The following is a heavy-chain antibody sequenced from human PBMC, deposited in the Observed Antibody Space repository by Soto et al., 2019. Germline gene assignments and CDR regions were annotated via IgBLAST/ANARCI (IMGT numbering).Heavy chain of an antibody. V-gene: IGHV4-31*03. J-gene: IGHJ4*02. Sequence: SETLSLTCTVSGGSISSGGYYWSWIRQHPGKGLEWIGYIYYSGSTYYKPSLKSRVTISVDTSKNQFSLKLSSVTAADTAVYYCARGTSISYYYGSGRAVLFDYWGQGTLVTVSS. D-gene: IGHD3-10*01. CDR2: IYYSGST. CDR3: ARGTSISYYYGSGRAVLFDY. CDR1: GGSISSGGYY.